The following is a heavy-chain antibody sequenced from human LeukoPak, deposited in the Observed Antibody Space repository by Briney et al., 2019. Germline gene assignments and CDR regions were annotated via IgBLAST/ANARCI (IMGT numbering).Heavy chain of an antibody. V-gene: IGHV4-34*01. CDR2: INHSGST. Sequence: SETLSLTCAVYGGSFSGYYWSWIRQPPGKGLEWIGEINHSGSTNYNPSLKSRVTISVDTSKNQFSLKLSSVTAADTAVYYCANLGYCSSTSCYGYWGQGTLVTVSS. CDR3: ANLGYCSSTSCYGY. J-gene: IGHJ4*02. CDR1: GGSFSGYY. D-gene: IGHD2-2*01.